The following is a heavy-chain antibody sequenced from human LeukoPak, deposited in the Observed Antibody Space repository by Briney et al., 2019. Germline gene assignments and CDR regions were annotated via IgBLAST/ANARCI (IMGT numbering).Heavy chain of an antibody. CDR2: IKEDGSLK. Sequence: PGGSLRLSCAASGFGFSNFWMSWVRQAPGKGPEWVANIKEDGSLKNYVDSVEGRFTASRDNAKNTLYLQMNSLRAEDTAVYYCARPTSGNKGGYNWRFDYWGQGTLVTVSS. D-gene: IGHD5-24*01. CDR1: GFGFSNFW. CDR3: ARPTSGNKGGYNWRFDY. V-gene: IGHV3-7*01. J-gene: IGHJ4*02.